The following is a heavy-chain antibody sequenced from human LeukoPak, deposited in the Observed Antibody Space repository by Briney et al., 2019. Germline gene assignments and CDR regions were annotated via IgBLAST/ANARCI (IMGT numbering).Heavy chain of an antibody. CDR1: GGSFSGYY. D-gene: IGHD3-22*01. CDR3: ARGPMLSSGYYYVFQH. J-gene: IGHJ1*01. Sequence: PSETLSLTCAVYGGSFSGYYWSWIRQPPGKGLEWIGEINHSGSTNYNLSLKSRVTISVDTSKNQFSLKLSSVTAADTAVYYCARGPMLSSGYYYVFQHWGQGTLVTVSS. CDR2: INHSGST. V-gene: IGHV4-34*01.